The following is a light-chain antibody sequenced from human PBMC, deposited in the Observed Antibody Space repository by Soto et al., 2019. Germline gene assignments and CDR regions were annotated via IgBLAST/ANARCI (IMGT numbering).Light chain of an antibody. CDR2: DVS. CDR1: SSDVGGYIY. CDR3: VSYTTSTSDV. Sequence: QSALTQPASVSGSPGQSITISCTGTSSDVGGYIYVSWYQQHPGKAPKLMIYDVSNRPSGVSNRFSGSKSGNTASLTISGLQAEDEADYYCVSYTTSTSDVFGTGTKLTVL. V-gene: IGLV2-14*01. J-gene: IGLJ1*01.